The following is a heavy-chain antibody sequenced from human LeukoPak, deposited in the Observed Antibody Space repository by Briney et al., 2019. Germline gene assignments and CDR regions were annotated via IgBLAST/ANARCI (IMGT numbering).Heavy chain of an antibody. J-gene: IGHJ5*01. V-gene: IGHV1-2*02. CDR3: ARASGSYWWFDS. Sequence: ASVKVSCKASGYTFSGYYIHWVRQAPGQGLEWVGWINPHSGYTKFGQKFQGRVTMTRDTSISTVDMELSRLRSDDTAVYYCARASGSYWWFDSWGQGTLVTVSS. CDR1: GYTFSGYY. CDR2: INPHSGYT. D-gene: IGHD1-26*01.